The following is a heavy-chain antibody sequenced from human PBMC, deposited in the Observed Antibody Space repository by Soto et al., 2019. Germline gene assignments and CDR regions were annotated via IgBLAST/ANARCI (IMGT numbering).Heavy chain of an antibody. CDR3: ARDLRTLLWFGEWVDWFDP. Sequence: PSETLSLTCTVSGGSVSSGIYYWSGIRHPPGKGLEWIGYIYYSGSTNYNPSLKSRVTISVDTSKNQFSLKLSSVTAADTAVYYCARDLRTLLWFGEWVDWFDPWGQGTLVTVSS. J-gene: IGHJ5*02. CDR2: IYYSGST. CDR1: GGSVSSGIYY. V-gene: IGHV4-61*01. D-gene: IGHD3-10*01.